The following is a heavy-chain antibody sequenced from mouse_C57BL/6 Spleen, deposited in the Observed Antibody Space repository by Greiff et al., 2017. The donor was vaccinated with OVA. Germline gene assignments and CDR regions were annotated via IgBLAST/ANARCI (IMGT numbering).Heavy chain of an antibody. Sequence: EVKLQQSGPELVKPGASVKISCKASGYTFTDYYMNWVKQSHGKSLEWIGDINPNNGGTSYNQKFKGKATLTVDKSSSTAYMELRSLTSEDSAVYYCARNLFDYWGQGTTLTVSS. CDR1: GYTFTDYY. CDR3: ARNLFDY. J-gene: IGHJ2*01. CDR2: INPNNGGT. V-gene: IGHV1-26*01.